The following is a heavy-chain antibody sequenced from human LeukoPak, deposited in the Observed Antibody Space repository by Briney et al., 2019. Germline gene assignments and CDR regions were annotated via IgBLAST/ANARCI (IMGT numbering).Heavy chain of an antibody. D-gene: IGHD3-16*02. V-gene: IGHV3-74*01. J-gene: IGHJ4*02. CDR2: ISDPGITT. CDR3: ARAGSYRFDY. Sequence: PGGSLRLSCAASGFTFSNYWMHWVRQAPGKGLEWVSRISDPGITTNYADSVKGRSTISRDNAKNTLYLQMNSLRADDTAVYYCARAGSYRFDYWGQGTVVTVAS. CDR1: GFTFSNYW.